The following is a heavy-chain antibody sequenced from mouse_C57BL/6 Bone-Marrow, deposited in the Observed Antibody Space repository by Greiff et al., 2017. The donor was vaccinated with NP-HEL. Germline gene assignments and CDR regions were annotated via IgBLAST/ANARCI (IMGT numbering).Heavy chain of an antibody. V-gene: IGHV1-26*01. J-gene: IGHJ3*01. CDR1: GYTFTDYY. D-gene: IGHD2-5*01. Sequence: EVQLQQSGPELVKPGASVKISCKASGYTFTDYYMNWVKQSHGKSLEWIGDINPNNGGTSYNQKFKGKATLTVDKSSSTAYMELRSLTSEDSAVYYCARGLYSNYGWAYWGQGTLVTVSA. CDR3: ARGLYSNYGWAY. CDR2: INPNNGGT.